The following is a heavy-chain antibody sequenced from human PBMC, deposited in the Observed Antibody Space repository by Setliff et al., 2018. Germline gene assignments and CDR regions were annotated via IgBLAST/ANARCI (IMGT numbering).Heavy chain of an antibody. J-gene: IGHJ6*02. CDR1: GFTFSSYA. Sequence: GGSLRLSCAASGFTFSSYAMSWVRQAPGKGLEWVSAISGSGGSTYYADSVKGRFTISRDNSKNTLYLQMNSLRAEDTAVYYCAKDQVPAAILVANYYYGMDVWGQGTTVTVS. V-gene: IGHV3-23*01. D-gene: IGHD2-2*01. CDR3: AKDQVPAAILVANYYYGMDV. CDR2: ISGSGGST.